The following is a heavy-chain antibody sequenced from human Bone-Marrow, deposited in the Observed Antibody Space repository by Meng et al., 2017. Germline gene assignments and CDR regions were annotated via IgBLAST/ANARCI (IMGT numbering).Heavy chain of an antibody. Sequence: QVQLQESGPGLVKPSQTLSLTVTVPGCSISSGTYYWGWIRQLPGKGLEWFAYIHYSGSTYYSPSLKSRVTISVDTSKNQLSLKLSSMTAADTAVYYCARYVFDSSSLYSNWFDPWGQGTLVTVSS. D-gene: IGHD3-22*01. J-gene: IGHJ5*02. CDR3: ARYVFDSSSLYSNWFDP. V-gene: IGHV4-31*03. CDR2: IHYSGST. CDR1: GCSISSGTYY.